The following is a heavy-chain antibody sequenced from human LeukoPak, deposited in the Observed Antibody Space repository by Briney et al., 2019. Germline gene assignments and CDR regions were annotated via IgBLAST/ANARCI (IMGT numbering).Heavy chain of an antibody. D-gene: IGHD2-2*01. CDR1: GYTLTELS. V-gene: IGHV1-24*01. CDR3: AGPTQHYYYYGMDV. CDR2: FDPEDGET. Sequence: GASVKVSWKVSGYTLTELSMHWVRQAPGKGLEWMGGFDPEDGETIYAQKFQGRVTMTEDTSTDTAYMELSSLRSEDTAVYYCAGPTQHYYYYGMDVWGQGTTVTVSS. J-gene: IGHJ6*02.